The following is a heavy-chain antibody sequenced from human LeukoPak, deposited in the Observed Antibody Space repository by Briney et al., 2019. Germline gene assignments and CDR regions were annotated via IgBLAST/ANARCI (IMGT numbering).Heavy chain of an antibody. D-gene: IGHD5-24*01. V-gene: IGHV3-21*01. Sequence: GGSLRLSCAASGFTFSSYSMNWVRQAPGKGLEWVSSISSSSNYIYYADSVKGRFTISRDNAKNSLYLQMNSLRAEDTAVYYCARGDGYNSADAFDVWGQGTMVTVSS. CDR3: ARGDGYNSADAFDV. CDR1: GFTFSSYS. J-gene: IGHJ3*01. CDR2: ISSSSNYI.